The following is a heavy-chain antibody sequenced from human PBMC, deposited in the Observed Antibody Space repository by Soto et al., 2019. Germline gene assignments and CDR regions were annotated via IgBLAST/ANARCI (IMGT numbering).Heavy chain of an antibody. V-gene: IGHV3-30*18. CDR2: VSHDGRNT. D-gene: IGHD6-19*01. CDR1: GFIFSSYA. J-gene: IGHJ4*02. CDR3: AKGGRQWLVTSDFNY. Sequence: GGSLRLSCAASGFIFSSYAMSWVRQAPGKGLEWVAVVSHDGRNTHYADSVKGRFTISRDSSKNTVSLEMTSLRAEDTAVYYCAKGGRQWLVTSDFNYWGQGALVTVSS.